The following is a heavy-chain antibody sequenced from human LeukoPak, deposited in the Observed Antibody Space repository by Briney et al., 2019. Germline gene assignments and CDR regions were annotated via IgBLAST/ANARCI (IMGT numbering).Heavy chain of an antibody. D-gene: IGHD2-2*02. V-gene: IGHV4-39*01. CDR2: IYYSGST. J-gene: IGHJ4*02. CDR1: GYSISSSSYY. CDR3: ARLAIYSSGEDF. Sequence: PSETLSLTCTVSGYSISSSSYYCGWIRQPPGKGLEWIGSIYYSGSTYYDPSLKSRVTISVDTSKNQFSLKLSSVTAADTAVYYCARLAIYSSGEDFWGQGTLVTVSS.